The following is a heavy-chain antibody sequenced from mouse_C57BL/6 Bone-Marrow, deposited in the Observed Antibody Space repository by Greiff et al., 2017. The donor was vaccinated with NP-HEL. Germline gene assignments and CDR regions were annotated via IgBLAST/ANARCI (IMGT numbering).Heavy chain of an antibody. CDR1: GYTFTEYT. Sequence: QVHVKQSGAELVKPGASVKLSCKASGYTFTEYTIHWVKQRSGQGLEWIGWFYPGSGSIKYNEKFQDKATLTADKSSSTVYMELSRLTSEDAAVYFCARHEEELWPWYFDVWGTGTTVTVSS. D-gene: IGHD1-1*02. CDR3: ARHEEELWPWYFDV. J-gene: IGHJ1*03. V-gene: IGHV1-62-2*01. CDR2: FYPGSGSI.